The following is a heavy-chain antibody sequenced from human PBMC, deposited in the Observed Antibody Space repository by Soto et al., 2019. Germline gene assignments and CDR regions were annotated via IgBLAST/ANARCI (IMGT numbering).Heavy chain of an antibody. Sequence: QVQLQESGPGLVKPSETLSLTCSVSGGSVTSGSYHWSWILHPPGKGLEWIGFKPYTGSPVYNPSLKSRVVISIDSSKNESSLKLRSVTAAVTTVYFSARVGWGGDSWCQGTLVTVSS. J-gene: IGHJ4*02. D-gene: IGHD3-10*01. CDR1: GGSVTSGSYH. V-gene: IGHV4-61*01. CDR3: ARVGWGGDS. CDR2: KPYTGSP.